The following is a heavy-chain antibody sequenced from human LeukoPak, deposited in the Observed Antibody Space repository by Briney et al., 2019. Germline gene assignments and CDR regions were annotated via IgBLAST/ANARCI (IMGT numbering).Heavy chain of an antibody. CDR3: ATTYGSGIPWFDP. CDR1: GYTLTELS. J-gene: IGHJ5*02. V-gene: IGHV1-24*01. D-gene: IGHD3-10*01. Sequence: ASVKVTCKVSGYTLTELSMHWVRQAPGKGLEWMGGFDPEDGETIYAQKFQGGVTMTEDTSTDTAYMELSSLRSEDTAVYYCATTYGSGIPWFDPWGQGTLVTVSS. CDR2: FDPEDGET.